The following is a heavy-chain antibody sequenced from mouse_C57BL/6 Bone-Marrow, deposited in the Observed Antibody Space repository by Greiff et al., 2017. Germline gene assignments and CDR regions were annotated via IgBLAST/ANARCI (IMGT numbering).Heavy chain of an antibody. CDR2: IDPNSGGT. CDR1: GYTFTSYW. J-gene: IGHJ4*01. CDR3: ASEGSMGYGYDFYYYAMDY. V-gene: IGHV1-72*01. Sequence: QVQLQQPGAELVKPGASVKLSCKASGYTFTSYWMHWVKQRPGRGLEWIGRIDPNSGGTKYNEKFKSKATLTVDKPSSTAYMQLSSLTSEDSAVYYCASEGSMGYGYDFYYYAMDYWGQGTSVTVSS. D-gene: IGHD2-2*01.